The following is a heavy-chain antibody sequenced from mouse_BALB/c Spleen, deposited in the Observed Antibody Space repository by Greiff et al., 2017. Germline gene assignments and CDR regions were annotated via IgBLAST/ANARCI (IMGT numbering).Heavy chain of an antibody. D-gene: IGHD2-4*01. Sequence: DVHLVESGGGLVKPGGSLKLSCAASGFTFSSYAMSWVRQSPEKRLEWVAEISSGGSYTYYPDTVTGRFTISRDNAKNTLYLEMSSLRSEDTAMYYCARRSTMITTGFAYWGQGTLVTVSA. V-gene: IGHV5-9-4*01. CDR3: ARRSTMITTGFAY. CDR1: GFTFSSYA. J-gene: IGHJ3*01. CDR2: ISSGGSYT.